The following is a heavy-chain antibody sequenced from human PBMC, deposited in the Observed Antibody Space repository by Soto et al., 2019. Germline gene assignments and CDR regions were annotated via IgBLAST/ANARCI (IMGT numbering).Heavy chain of an antibody. CDR2: INPNGGST. D-gene: IGHD6-6*01. V-gene: IGHV1-46*01. Sequence: ASVKVSCKASGYIFINYYIHWVRQAPGQGLEWIGIINPNGGSTNYAQKFRGRVTMARDTSTSTAYMELRSLRSDDTAVYYCAIDVKREYSSSPDYWGQGTLVTVSS. J-gene: IGHJ4*02. CDR1: GYIFINYY. CDR3: AIDVKREYSSSPDY.